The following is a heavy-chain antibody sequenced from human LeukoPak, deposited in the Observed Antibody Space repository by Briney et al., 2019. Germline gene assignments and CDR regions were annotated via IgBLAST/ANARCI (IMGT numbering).Heavy chain of an antibody. Sequence: ASVKVSCKASGYTFTSYGISWVRQAPGQGLEGMGWISAYNGNTNYAQKLQGRVTMTTDTSTSTAYMELRSLRSDDTAVYYCARGADYYGSGSRDYGMDVWGKGTTVTVSS. CDR3: ARGADYYGSGSRDYGMDV. J-gene: IGHJ6*04. CDR2: ISAYNGNT. D-gene: IGHD3-10*01. CDR1: GYTFTSYG. V-gene: IGHV1-18*04.